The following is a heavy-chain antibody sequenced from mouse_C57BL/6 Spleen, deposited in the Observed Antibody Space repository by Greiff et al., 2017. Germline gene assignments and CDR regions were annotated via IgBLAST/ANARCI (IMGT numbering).Heavy chain of an antibody. Sequence: SGAELVKPGASVKMSCKASGYTFTSYWITWVKQRPGQGLEWIGDIYPGSGSTNYNEKFKSKATLTVDTSSSTAYMQLSSLTSEDSAVYYCARGREGYAYWYFDVWGTGTTVTVSS. CDR3: ARGREGYAYWYFDV. D-gene: IGHD3-1*01. J-gene: IGHJ1*03. CDR2: IYPGSGST. CDR1: GYTFTSYW. V-gene: IGHV1-55*01.